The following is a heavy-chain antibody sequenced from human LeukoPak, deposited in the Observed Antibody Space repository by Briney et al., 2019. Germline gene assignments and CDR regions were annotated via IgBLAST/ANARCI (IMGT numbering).Heavy chain of an antibody. D-gene: IGHD3-9*01. CDR3: ARDADWAYDAFDL. V-gene: IGHV6-1*01. J-gene: IGHJ3*01. Sequence: SQTLSLTCAISGDSVSINSDVWNWIRQSPSRGLEWLGRTYYRSRWFNDYAVSVKGRITINPDTSKNPFSLQLNSVTPEDTAVYYCARDADWAYDAFDLWGQGTMVTVSS. CDR1: GDSVSINSDV. CDR2: TYYRSRWFN.